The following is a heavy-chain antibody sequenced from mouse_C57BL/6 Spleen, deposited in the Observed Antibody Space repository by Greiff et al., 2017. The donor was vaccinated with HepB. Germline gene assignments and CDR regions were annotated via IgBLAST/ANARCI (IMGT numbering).Heavy chain of an antibody. CDR1: GFTFSDFY. Sequence: EVKLVDSGGGLVQSGRSLRLSCATSGFTFSDFYMEWVRQAPGKGLEWIAASRNKANDYTTEYSASVKGRFIVSRDTSQSILYLQMNALRAEDTAIYYCARDAGNGAMDYWGQGTSVTVSS. CDR3: ARDAGNGAMDY. V-gene: IGHV7-1*01. D-gene: IGHD2-1*01. J-gene: IGHJ4*01. CDR2: SRNKANDYTT.